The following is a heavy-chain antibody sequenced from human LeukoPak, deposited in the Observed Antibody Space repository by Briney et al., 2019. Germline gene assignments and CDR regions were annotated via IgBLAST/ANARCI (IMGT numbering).Heavy chain of an antibody. CDR3: VTGDHGDY. V-gene: IGHV3-7*01. CDR1: GLTFSRYW. Sequence: GGPLRLSCGASGLTFSRYWMSWVRQAPGKGLEWVANINQDGSQKNYVDSVKGRFTISRDNAKNSLYLQVNSLRAEDTAVCYCVTGDHGDYWGQGTLVTVSS. CDR2: INQDGSQK. J-gene: IGHJ4*02. D-gene: IGHD2-21*01.